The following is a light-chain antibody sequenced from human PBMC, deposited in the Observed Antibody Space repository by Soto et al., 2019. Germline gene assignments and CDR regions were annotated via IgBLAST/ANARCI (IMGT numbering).Light chain of an antibody. Sequence: DIVMTRSADSLAVSLGERATINCKSSQVGVSNSTNKKYLAWYQQKPGQPPKLLIHWASIRESGVPDRFSGSGSGTEFTLTISSLQSEDFAVYYCQQYNNWLITFGQGTRLEIK. CDR3: QQYNNWLIT. V-gene: IGKV4-1*01. J-gene: IGKJ5*01. CDR1: QVGVSNSTNKKY. CDR2: WAS.